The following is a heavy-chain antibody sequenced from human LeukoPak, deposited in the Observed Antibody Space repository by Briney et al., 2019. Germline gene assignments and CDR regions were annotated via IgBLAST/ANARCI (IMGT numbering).Heavy chain of an antibody. D-gene: IGHD3-16*01. Sequence: SETLSLTCSVSGGSLTNYYGGWIRQPPGKGLEFIGYIHSDGTTNYDSSLQSRVAISLDTSKIQFSLRLYSVTAADTPLYFCARLNFRGGEALHFDSWGQGTLVTVSS. J-gene: IGHJ4*02. V-gene: IGHV4-4*09. CDR1: GGSLTNYY. CDR2: IHSDGTT. CDR3: ARLNFRGGEALHFDS.